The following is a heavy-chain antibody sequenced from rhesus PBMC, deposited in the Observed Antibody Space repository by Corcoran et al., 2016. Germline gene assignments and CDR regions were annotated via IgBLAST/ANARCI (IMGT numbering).Heavy chain of an antibody. Sequence: EVQLVESGGGLVQPGGSLRLSCAASGFPFSRYDLNWVRQVLGKGPEWVSSIINTGKTIYYADSVKGRFTISRDNAKNSLSLQMTSLKTEDTAVYYCTSEYSNYPYGLDSWGQGVVVTVSS. CDR1: GFPFSRYD. CDR3: TSEYSNYPYGLDS. V-gene: IGHV3S4*01. D-gene: IGHD4-23*01. J-gene: IGHJ6*01. CDR2: IINTGKTI.